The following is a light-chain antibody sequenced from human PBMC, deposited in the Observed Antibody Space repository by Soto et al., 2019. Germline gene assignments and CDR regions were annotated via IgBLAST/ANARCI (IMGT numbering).Light chain of an antibody. CDR2: EVS. CDR3: SSYTSSSTYV. V-gene: IGLV2-14*01. Sequence: QSVLTQPASVSGSPGQSITISCTGTSXDVGGYNYVSWYQQHPGKAPKLMIYEVSNRPSEVSNRFSGSKSGNTASLTISGLQAEDEADYYCSSYTSSSTYVFGTGTKVTVL. J-gene: IGLJ1*01. CDR1: SXDVGGYNY.